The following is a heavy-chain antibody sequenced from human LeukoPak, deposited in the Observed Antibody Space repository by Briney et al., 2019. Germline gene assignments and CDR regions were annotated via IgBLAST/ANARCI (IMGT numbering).Heavy chain of an antibody. CDR1: GFTLSSYW. V-gene: IGHV3-74*01. CDR3: ARDEYSTSLDS. Sequence: GGSLRLSCAASGFTLSSYWMHWVRQAPGKGLVWVSRINSDGSRTTYADSVKGRFTISRDNAKNTLYLQVNSLRVEDTAVYYCARDEYSTSLDSWGQGTLVTVSS. J-gene: IGHJ4*02. D-gene: IGHD6-13*01. CDR2: INSDGSRT.